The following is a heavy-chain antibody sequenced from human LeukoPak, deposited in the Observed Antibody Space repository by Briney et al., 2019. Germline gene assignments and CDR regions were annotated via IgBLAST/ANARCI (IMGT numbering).Heavy chain of an antibody. CDR3: AKAGLYYDSSGYYDEYYFDY. D-gene: IGHD3-22*01. CDR1: GFTFSSYA. J-gene: IGHJ4*02. Sequence: PGGSLRLSCAASGFTFSSYAMSWVRQAPGKGLEWVSAISGSGGSTYYADSVKGRFTISRDNSKNTLYLQMNSLRAEDTAVYYCAKAGLYYDSSGYYDEYYFDYWGQGTLVTVSS. CDR2: ISGSGGST. V-gene: IGHV3-23*01.